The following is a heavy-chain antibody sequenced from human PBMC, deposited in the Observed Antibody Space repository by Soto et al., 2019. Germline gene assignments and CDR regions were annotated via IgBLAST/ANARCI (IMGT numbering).Heavy chain of an antibody. CDR1: GFTVSSNY. J-gene: IGHJ6*02. V-gene: IGHV3-53*02. D-gene: IGHD3-9*01. Sequence: EVQLVETGGGLIQPGGSLRLSCAASGFTVSSNYMSWVRQAPGKGLEWVSVIYSGGSAYYADSVKGRFTISRDNSKNTLYLQMNSLRAEDTAVYYCARDGEGGSYDFLTGPRWDYYYGMDVWGQGTTVTVSS. CDR3: ARDGEGGSYDFLTGPRWDYYYGMDV. CDR2: IYSGGSA.